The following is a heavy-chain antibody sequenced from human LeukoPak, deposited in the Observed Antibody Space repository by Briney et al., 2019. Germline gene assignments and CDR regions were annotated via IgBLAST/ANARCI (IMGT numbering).Heavy chain of an antibody. Sequence: SQTLSLTCAISGDSVSSNTGGWNWIRQSPSRGLEWLGRTYYRSKWYYDYAVSVKSRISINPDTSKNQFSLQLNSVTPDDTAVYYCARGGLVSSPRGYCDFWCQGTLVTVSS. CDR3: ARGGLVSSPRGYCDF. V-gene: IGHV6-1*01. J-gene: IGHJ4*02. CDR2: TYYRSKWYY. D-gene: IGHD2-21*01. CDR1: GDSVSSNTGG.